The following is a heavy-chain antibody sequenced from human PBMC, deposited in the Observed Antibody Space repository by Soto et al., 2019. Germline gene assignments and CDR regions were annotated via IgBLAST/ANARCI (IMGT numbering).Heavy chain of an antibody. CDR1: GFTFSSYW. CDR3: ARDYDSSGYTFDY. D-gene: IGHD3-22*01. V-gene: IGHV3-7*01. Sequence: SLRLSCAASGFTFSSYWMSWVRQAPGKGLEWVANIKQDGSEKYYVDSVKGRFTISRDNAKNSLYLQMNSLRAEDTAVYYCARDYDSSGYTFDYWGQGTLVTVSS. J-gene: IGHJ4*02. CDR2: IKQDGSEK.